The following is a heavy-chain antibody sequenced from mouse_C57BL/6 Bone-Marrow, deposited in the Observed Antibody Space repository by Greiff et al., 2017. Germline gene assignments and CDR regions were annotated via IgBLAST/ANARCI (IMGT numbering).Heavy chain of an antibody. CDR2: IYPGDGDT. CDR1: GYAFSSYW. D-gene: IGHD1-1*01. J-gene: IGHJ4*01. Sequence: VQLQESGAELVKPGASVKISCKASGYAFSSYWMNWVKQRPGKGLEWIGQIYPGDGDTNYNGKLKGNATRNADKSSSTAYMQLSSLTSEDSAVYFCARWVYGSSDYYAMDYWGQGTSVTVSS. V-gene: IGHV1-80*01. CDR3: ARWVYGSSDYYAMDY.